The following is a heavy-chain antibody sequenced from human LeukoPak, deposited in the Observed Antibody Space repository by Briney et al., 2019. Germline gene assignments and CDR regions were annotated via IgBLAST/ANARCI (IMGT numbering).Heavy chain of an antibody. CDR3: WRAVYASGKIDS. CDR2: IKQDGREK. CDR1: GFTFSSYS. J-gene: IGHJ4*02. D-gene: IGHD3-16*01. V-gene: IGHV3-7*01. Sequence: GGSLRLSCAASGFTFSSYSMSWVRQAPGKGLEWMANIKQDGREKYYVDSVKGRVTISRDTAKNSLYLQMNSLRVEDTALYYCWRAVYASGKIDSCGQGTLVTVSS.